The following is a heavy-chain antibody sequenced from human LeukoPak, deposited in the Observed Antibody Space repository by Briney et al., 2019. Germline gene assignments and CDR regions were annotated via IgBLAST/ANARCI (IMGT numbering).Heavy chain of an antibody. CDR1: GGSFSGYY. D-gene: IGHD6-6*01. CDR2: INHSGST. Sequence: SETLSLTRAVYGGSFSGYYWSWIRQPPGKGLEWIGEINHSGSTNYNPSLKSRVTISVDTSKNQFSLKLSSVIAADTAVYYCARRARYSSSSRIDYWGQGTLVTVSS. J-gene: IGHJ4*02. CDR3: ARRARYSSSSRIDY. V-gene: IGHV4-34*01.